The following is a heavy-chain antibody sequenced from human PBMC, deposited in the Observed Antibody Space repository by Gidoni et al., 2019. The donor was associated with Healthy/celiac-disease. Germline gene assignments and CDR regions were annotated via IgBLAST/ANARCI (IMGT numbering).Heavy chain of an antibody. J-gene: IGHJ4*02. D-gene: IGHD2-21*02. CDR1: GFTFSSYE. CDR3: AREAGAYCGGDCYSPFDY. Sequence: EVQLVESGGGLVQPGGSLRLSCAASGFTFSSYERNWVRQAPGKGLEWVSYISSSGSTIYYADSVKGRFTISRDNAKNSLYLQMNSLRAEDTAVYYCAREAGAYCGGDCYSPFDYWGQGTLVTVSS. CDR2: ISSSGSTI. V-gene: IGHV3-48*03.